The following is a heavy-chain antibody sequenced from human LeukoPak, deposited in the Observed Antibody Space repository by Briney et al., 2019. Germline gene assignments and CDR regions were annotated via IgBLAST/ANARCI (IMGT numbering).Heavy chain of an antibody. V-gene: IGHV4-38-2*01. CDR1: GYSISSGHY. Sequence: SETLSLTCAVSGYSISSGHYWGWLRQPPGKGLEWIGRIYHSGTTSYNPSLNSRVTISVDPSKNQFSLRLNSVTAADTAVYYCARNDSSGYYCYWGQGTLVTVSS. CDR2: IYHSGTT. CDR3: ARNDSSGYYCY. J-gene: IGHJ4*02. D-gene: IGHD3-22*01.